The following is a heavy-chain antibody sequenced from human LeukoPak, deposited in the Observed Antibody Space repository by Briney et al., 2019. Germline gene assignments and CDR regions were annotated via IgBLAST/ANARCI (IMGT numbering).Heavy chain of an antibody. J-gene: IGHJ6*03. Sequence: ASVKVSCKASGGTYSSYAISWVRQAPGQGLEWMGGIIPIFGTANYAQKFQGRVTITADKSTSTAYMELSSLRSEDTAVYYCASTGIETPQYYYYYYMDVWGKGTTVTVSS. V-gene: IGHV1-69*06. CDR3: ASTGIETPQYYYYYYMDV. CDR2: IIPIFGTA. CDR1: GGTYSSYA. D-gene: IGHD4-23*01.